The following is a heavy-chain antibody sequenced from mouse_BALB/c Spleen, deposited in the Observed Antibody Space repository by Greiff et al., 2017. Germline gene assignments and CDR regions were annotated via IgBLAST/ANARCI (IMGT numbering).Heavy chain of an antibody. J-gene: IGHJ4*01. V-gene: IGHV3-6*02. CDR3: AREDDYDLYYAMDY. D-gene: IGHD2-4*01. CDR1: GYSITSGYY. CDR2: ISYDGSN. Sequence: VQLKESGPGLVKPSQSLSLTCSVTGYSITSGYYWNWIRQFPGNKLEWMGYISYDGSNNYNPSLKNRISITRDTSKNQFFLKLNSVTTEDTATYYCAREDDYDLYYAMDYWGQGTSVTVSS.